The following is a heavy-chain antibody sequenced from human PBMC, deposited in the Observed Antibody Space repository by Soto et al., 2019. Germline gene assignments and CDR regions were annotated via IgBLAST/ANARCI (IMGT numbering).Heavy chain of an antibody. CDR1: GFTFSTFW. CDR3: ARDFEY. CDR2: INSDGSST. Sequence: EVQLVESGGGVVQPGGSLRLSCEASGFTFSTFWMHWVRQARGKGLVWVSRINSDGSSTNYADSVKGRDTISRDNAKNTLYLQLNSLRPEDTAVYYCARDFEYWGQVTLVTVSS. J-gene: IGHJ4*02. V-gene: IGHV3-74*01.